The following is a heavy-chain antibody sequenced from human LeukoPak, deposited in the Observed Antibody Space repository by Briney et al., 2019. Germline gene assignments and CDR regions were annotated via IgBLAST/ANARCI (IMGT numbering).Heavy chain of an antibody. CDR2: IYYSGST. V-gene: IGHV4-59*12. D-gene: IGHD3-3*01. CDR3: ARVWVKDFWSGFIDY. Sequence: SETLSLTCTVSGGSISSYHWSWIRQPPEKGLEWIGYIYYSGSTNYNPSLKSRVTISVDRSKNQFSLKLSSVTAADTAVYYCARVWVKDFWSGFIDYWGQGTLVTVSS. CDR1: GGSISSYH. J-gene: IGHJ4*02.